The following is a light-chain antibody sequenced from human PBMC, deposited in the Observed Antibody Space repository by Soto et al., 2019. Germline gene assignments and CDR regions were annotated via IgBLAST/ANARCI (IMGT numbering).Light chain of an antibody. CDR1: QDVSTN. V-gene: IGKV3-15*01. J-gene: IGKJ2*03. CDR2: GAS. CDR3: QHYNNWPPYS. Sequence: ETVMTQSPDTLSVSPGESATLSCRASQDVSTNLAWFHHKPGQTPWLVLYGASKRATGIPARFSGSGSGRHFTLTISSLQSEDFGVYYCQHYNNWPPYSFGQGTKVEIK.